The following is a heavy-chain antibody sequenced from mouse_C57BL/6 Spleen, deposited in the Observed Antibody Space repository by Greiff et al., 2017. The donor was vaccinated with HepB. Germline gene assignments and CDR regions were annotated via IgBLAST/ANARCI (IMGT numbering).Heavy chain of an antibody. CDR1: GYTFTDYN. CDR3: ARSHYYGSSSPGFAY. Sequence: EVQLQQSGPELVKPGASVKMSCKASGYTFTDYNMHWVKQSHGKSLEWIGYINPNNGGTSYNQKFKGKATLTVNKSSSTAYMELRSLTSEDSAVYYFARSHYYGSSSPGFAYWGQGTLVTVSA. D-gene: IGHD1-1*01. CDR2: INPNNGGT. J-gene: IGHJ3*01. V-gene: IGHV1-22*01.